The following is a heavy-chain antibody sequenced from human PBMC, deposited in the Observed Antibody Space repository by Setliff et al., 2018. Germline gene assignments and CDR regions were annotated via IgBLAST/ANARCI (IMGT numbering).Heavy chain of an antibody. Sequence: GGSLRLSCAASGFTFSTYWMSWVRQVPGKGLEWVANLKEDGSVKYYMDSVKGRFTISRDNAKKSLYLQMNSLRAEDTAVYYCARDPGWKQFDYWGQGTLVTVSS. CDR1: GFTFSTYW. D-gene: IGHD6-19*01. CDR2: LKEDGSVK. CDR3: ARDPGWKQFDY. J-gene: IGHJ4*02. V-gene: IGHV3-7*03.